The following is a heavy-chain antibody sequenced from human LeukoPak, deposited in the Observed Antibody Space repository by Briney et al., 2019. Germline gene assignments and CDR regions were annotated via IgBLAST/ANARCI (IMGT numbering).Heavy chain of an antibody. CDR3: AKVKSMLELGSFDY. Sequence: GGSLRLSCTASELTVSTNYMNWVRQAPGKGLEWVSTISSGGTTYYEESVKGRFTISRDNSKNTVYLQMNSLRAEDTAVYYCAKVKSMLELGSFDYWGQGTLVTVSS. CDR1: ELTVSTNY. D-gene: IGHD1-7*01. J-gene: IGHJ4*02. V-gene: IGHV3-53*01. CDR2: ISSGGTT.